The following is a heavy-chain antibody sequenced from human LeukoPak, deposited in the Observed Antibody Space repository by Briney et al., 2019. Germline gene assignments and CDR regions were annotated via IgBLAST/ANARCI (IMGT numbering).Heavy chain of an antibody. CDR1: GGTFSSYA. V-gene: IGHV1-69*06. Sequence: SVKVSCKASGGTFSSYAISWVRQAPGQGLEWMGGIIPIFGTANYAQKFQGRVTITADKSTSTAYMELRSLRSDDTAVYYCARGPSIAVAGTDYWGQGTLVTVSA. CDR2: IIPIFGTA. J-gene: IGHJ4*02. CDR3: ARGPSIAVAGTDY. D-gene: IGHD6-19*01.